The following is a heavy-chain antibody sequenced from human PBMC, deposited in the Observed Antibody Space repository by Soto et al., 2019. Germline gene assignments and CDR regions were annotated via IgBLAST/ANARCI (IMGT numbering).Heavy chain of an antibody. CDR3: PRDNFTAMFPSTYYYHGMDV. V-gene: IGHV3-30-3*01. D-gene: IGHD5-18*01. CDR2: ISYDGSNK. CDR1: GFTFSSYA. Sequence: GGSLRLSCAASGFTFSSYAMHWVRQAPGKGLEWVAVISYDGSNKYYADSVKGRFTISRDNSKSTLYLQMNSLRAEDTAVYYCPRDNFTAMFPSTYYYHGMDVWGQGTTVIVSS. J-gene: IGHJ6*02.